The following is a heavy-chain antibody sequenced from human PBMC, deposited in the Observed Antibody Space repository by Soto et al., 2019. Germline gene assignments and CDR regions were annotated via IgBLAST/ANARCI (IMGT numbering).Heavy chain of an antibody. D-gene: IGHD3-3*01. CDR2: INHSGST. Sequence: QVQLQQWGAGLLKPSETLSLTCAVYGGSLIGYYWSWIRQPPGKGLEWIGEINHSGSTNYNPSLKSRVTISVDTSKNQFSLKLSSVTVADTAVYYCARDKNYYDMPYGMDVWGQGTTVTVSS. CDR1: GGSLIGYY. CDR3: ARDKNYYDMPYGMDV. V-gene: IGHV4-34*01. J-gene: IGHJ6*02.